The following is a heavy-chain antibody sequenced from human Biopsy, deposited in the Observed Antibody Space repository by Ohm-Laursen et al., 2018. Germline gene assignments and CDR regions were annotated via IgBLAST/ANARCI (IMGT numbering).Heavy chain of an antibody. CDR3: ATDADGYYTEFDF. J-gene: IGHJ4*02. CDR2: IVPILGTV. V-gene: IGHV1-69*04. D-gene: IGHD5-24*01. CDR1: GGPFNNHA. Sequence: VSSVKVSCKASGGPFNNHAFSWVRQAPGQGLEWLGRIVPILGTVNYAQRFQGRVALTADKSTGTAYMELNRLISDDTAVSYCATDADGYYTEFDFWGQGTLITVSS.